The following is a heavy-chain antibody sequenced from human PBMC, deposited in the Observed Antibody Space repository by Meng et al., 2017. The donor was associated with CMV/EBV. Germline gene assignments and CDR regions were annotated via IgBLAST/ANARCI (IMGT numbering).Heavy chain of an antibody. D-gene: IGHD3-10*01. J-gene: IGHJ6*02. V-gene: IGHV1-8*03. CDR3: ARGGYGSGVPYGMDV. Sequence: ASVKVSCKASGYTFTSYDINWVRQATGQGLEWMGWMNPNSGNTGYAQKFQGRVTITRNTSISTAYMELSSLRSEDTAVYYYARGGYGSGVPYGMDVWGQGTTVTVSS. CDR1: GYTFTSYD. CDR2: MNPNSGNT.